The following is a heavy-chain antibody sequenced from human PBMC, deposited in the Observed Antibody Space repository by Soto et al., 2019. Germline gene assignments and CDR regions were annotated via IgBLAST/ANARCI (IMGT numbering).Heavy chain of an antibody. D-gene: IGHD2-15*01. CDR2: ISYDGSNK. V-gene: IGHV3-30-3*01. Sequence: GGSLRLSCAASGFTFSSYAMHWVRQAPGKGLEWVAVISYDGSNKYYADSVKGRFTISRDNSKNTLYLQMNSLRAEDTAVYYCARRMRWSGGMDVWGQGTTVTVSS. CDR3: ARRMRWSGGMDV. J-gene: IGHJ6*02. CDR1: GFTFSSYA.